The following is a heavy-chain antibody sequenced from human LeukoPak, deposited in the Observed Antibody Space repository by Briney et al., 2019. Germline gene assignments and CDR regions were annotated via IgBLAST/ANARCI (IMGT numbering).Heavy chain of an antibody. CDR3: AREQQLVQLGYYYYGMDV. D-gene: IGHD6-13*01. Sequence: SETLSLTCAVSGGSISSNNWWSWVRQPPGKGLEWIGEIYHSGTINYNPSLKSRVTISVDKSKNQFSLKVNSMTAADTAVYYCAREQQLVQLGYYYYGMDVWGQGTTVTVSS. CDR1: GGSISSNNW. V-gene: IGHV4-4*02. CDR2: IYHSGTI. J-gene: IGHJ6*02.